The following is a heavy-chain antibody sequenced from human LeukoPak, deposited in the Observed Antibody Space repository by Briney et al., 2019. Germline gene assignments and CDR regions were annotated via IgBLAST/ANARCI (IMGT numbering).Heavy chain of an antibody. Sequence: PSETLSLTCAVYGGSFSGYYWSWIRQPPGKGLEWIGEINHSGSTNYNPSLKGRVTISVDTSKNQFSLKLSSVTAADTAVYYCARGVVGGGPFYYYYGMDVWGQGTTVTVSS. CDR2: INHSGST. CDR1: GGSFSGYY. CDR3: ARGVVGGGPFYYYYGMDV. J-gene: IGHJ6*02. V-gene: IGHV4-34*01. D-gene: IGHD2-21*01.